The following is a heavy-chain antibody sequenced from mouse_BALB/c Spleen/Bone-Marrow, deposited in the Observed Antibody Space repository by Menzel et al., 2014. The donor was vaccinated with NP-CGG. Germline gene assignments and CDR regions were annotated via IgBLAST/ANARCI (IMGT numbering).Heavy chain of an antibody. CDR3: TRGGNWDDFDY. CDR1: GFTFSSFG. D-gene: IGHD4-1*01. V-gene: IGHV5-17*02. J-gene: IGHJ2*01. CDR2: ISSVSSTI. Sequence: EVMLVESGGGLVQPGGSRKLSCAASGFTFSSFGMHWVRQAPEKGLEWVAYISSVSSTIYYADTVKGRFTISRDNPKNTLFLQMTSLRSEDTAMYYCTRGGNWDDFDYWGQSTTLTVSS.